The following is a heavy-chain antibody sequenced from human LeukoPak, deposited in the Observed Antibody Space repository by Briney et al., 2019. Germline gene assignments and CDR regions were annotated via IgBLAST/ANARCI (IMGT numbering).Heavy chain of an antibody. Sequence: GGSLRLSCAASGFTFSSYEMNWVRQAPGRGLEWVSYISSRGSTIYYADSVKGRFTISRYNAKNSLYLQMNSLRAEDTAVYYCARLRYFDYWGQGTLVTVSS. J-gene: IGHJ4*02. CDR2: ISSRGSTI. CDR3: ARLRYFDY. CDR1: GFTFSSYE. V-gene: IGHV3-48*03.